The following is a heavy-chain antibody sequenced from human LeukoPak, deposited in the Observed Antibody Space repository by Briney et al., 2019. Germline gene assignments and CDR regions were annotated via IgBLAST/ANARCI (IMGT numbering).Heavy chain of an antibody. CDR2: IYYSGST. Sequence: SETLSLTCTVSGGSISSGGYYWSWIRQHPGKGLEWIGYIYYSGSTYYNPSLKSRVTISVDTSKNQFSLKLSSVTAADTAVYYCASRDGYRWSWFDPWGQGTLVTVSS. V-gene: IGHV4-31*03. CDR3: ASRDGYRWSWFDP. J-gene: IGHJ5*02. D-gene: IGHD5-24*01. CDR1: GGSISSGGYY.